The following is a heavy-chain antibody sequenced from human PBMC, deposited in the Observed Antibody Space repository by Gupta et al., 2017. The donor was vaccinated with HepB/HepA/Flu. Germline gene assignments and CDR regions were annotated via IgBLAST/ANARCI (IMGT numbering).Heavy chain of an antibody. CDR3: ARERSPAYHFDF. Sequence: EVQLVESGGGLVKPGESLRLSCAASGFTFNTYSMNWVRQAPGKGLEWVSSISSSSSHIYYADSVKGRFTVSRDNAQNSLFLQLNSLRAEDTAMDFCARERSPAYHFDFWGQGTLVTVAS. V-gene: IGHV3-21*01. D-gene: IGHD4-17*01. CDR1: GFTFNTYS. CDR2: ISSSSSHI. J-gene: IGHJ4*02.